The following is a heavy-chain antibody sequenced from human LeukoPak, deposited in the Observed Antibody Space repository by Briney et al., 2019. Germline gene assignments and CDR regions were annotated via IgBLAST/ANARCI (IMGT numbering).Heavy chain of an antibody. J-gene: IGHJ6*03. CDR1: GGSFSGYY. Sequence: SETLSLTCAVYGGSFSGYYRSWIRQPPGKGLEWIGEINHSGSTNYNPSLKSRVTISVDTSKNQFSLKLSSVTAADTAVYYCARGRSPGVTMVRGVIWTPYYMDVWGKGATVTVSS. V-gene: IGHV4-34*01. CDR2: INHSGST. CDR3: ARGRSPGVTMVRGVIWTPYYMDV. D-gene: IGHD3-10*01.